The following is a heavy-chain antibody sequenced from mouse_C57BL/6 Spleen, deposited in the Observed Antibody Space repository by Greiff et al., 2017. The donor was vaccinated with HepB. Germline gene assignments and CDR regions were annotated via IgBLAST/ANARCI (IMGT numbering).Heavy chain of an antibody. CDR2: INPNNGGT. CDR1: GYTFPDYN. J-gene: IGHJ4*01. CDR3: ASMVTTIYYYAMEY. Sequence: EVQLQQSGPELVKPGASVKMSCKASGYTFPDYNMHWVKQSHGKSLEWIGYINPNNGGTSYNQKFKGKATLTVNKSSSTAYMELRSLTSEDSAVYYCASMVTTIYYYAMEYWGQGTSVTFSS. D-gene: IGHD2-2*01. V-gene: IGHV1-22*01.